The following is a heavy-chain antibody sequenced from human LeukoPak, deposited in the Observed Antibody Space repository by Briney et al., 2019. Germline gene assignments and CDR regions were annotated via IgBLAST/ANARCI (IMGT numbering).Heavy chain of an antibody. J-gene: IGHJ4*02. V-gene: IGHV4-34*01. Sequence: SETLSLTCAVYGGSFSGYYWSWIRQPPGKGLEWIGEINHSGSTNYNPSLKSRVTISVDTSKNQFSLKLSSVTAADTAVYYCASSCDTTTSCLFDYWGQGTLVTVSS. CDR2: INHSGST. CDR3: ASSCDTTTSCLFDY. CDR1: GGSFSGYY. D-gene: IGHD2-2*01.